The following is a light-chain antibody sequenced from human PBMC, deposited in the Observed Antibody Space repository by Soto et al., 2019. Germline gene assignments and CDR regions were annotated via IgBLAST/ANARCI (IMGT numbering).Light chain of an antibody. V-gene: IGLV1-40*01. CDR2: GST. CDR3: QSYDSSLSGYV. J-gene: IGLJ1*01. CDR1: SSNIGAGYD. Sequence: QSVLTQPPSVSGAPGQRVTISCTGGSSNIGAGYDVHWYQQLPGTAPKLLIYGSTNRPSGVPDRFSGSRSGTSVSLAITGLQAADEADYYFQSYDSSLSGYVFGTGTKLTVL.